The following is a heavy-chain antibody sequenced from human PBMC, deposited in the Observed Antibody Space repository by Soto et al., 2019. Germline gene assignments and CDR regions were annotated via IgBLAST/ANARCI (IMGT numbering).Heavy chain of an antibody. CDR2: IYWNDDK. J-gene: IGHJ4*02. D-gene: IGHD5-12*01. V-gene: IGHV2-5*01. CDR1: GFSLSTSGAG. Sequence: QITLKESGPPLVQPTQTLTLTCTFSGFSLSTSGAGVGWIRQPPGKALEWLAVIYWNDDKRYSPSLKSRVTIAKDTSKNEVVLTMTSMDPMDTATYYCTHFSGYEQFEYWGQGTLITVSS. CDR3: THFSGYEQFEY.